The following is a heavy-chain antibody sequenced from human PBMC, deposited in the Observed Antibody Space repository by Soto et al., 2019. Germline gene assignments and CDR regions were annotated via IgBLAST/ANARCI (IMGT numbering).Heavy chain of an antibody. CDR3: ARGPSGDKVHY. CDR2: IFDSRTT. D-gene: IGHD7-27*01. V-gene: IGHV4-30-4*01. J-gene: IGHJ4*02. CDR1: GGSITSDYSC. Sequence: QVQLQQSGPGLVKPSQTLSLTCTVSGGSITSDYSCWSWIRQPPGEGLEWIGHIFDSRTTYTNPSLRSKVAISLDTSKNHFSLTLSSVTAADTAVYYWARGPSGDKVHYWGQGALVTVSS.